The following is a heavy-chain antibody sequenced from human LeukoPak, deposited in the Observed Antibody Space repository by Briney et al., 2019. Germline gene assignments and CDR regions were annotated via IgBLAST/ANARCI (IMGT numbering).Heavy chain of an antibody. CDR1: GDSISSYY. J-gene: IGHJ4*02. CDR3: AREDKCQLLSL. Sequence: SETLSLTCTVSGDSISSYYWSWIRQPPGKGQEWIGYIYYSGSTNYNPSLKSRVNISVDTSKNQFSLKLSSVTAADTAVYYCAREDKCQLLSLWSQGTLVTVSS. V-gene: IGHV4-59*01. CDR2: IYYSGST. D-gene: IGHD2-2*01.